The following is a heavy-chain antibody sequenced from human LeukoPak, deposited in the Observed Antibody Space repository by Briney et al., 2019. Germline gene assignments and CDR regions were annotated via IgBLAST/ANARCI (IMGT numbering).Heavy chain of an antibody. CDR1: GGSISSGDYY. V-gene: IGHV4-30-4*02. J-gene: IGHJ6*02. Sequence: SETLSLTCTVSGGSISSGDYYWSWIRQPPGKGQEWIGYIYYSGSTYYNPSLKSRVTISVDTSKNQFSLKLSSVTAADTAVYHCARDNWNYGSSMDVWGQGTTVTVSS. CDR2: IYYSGST. D-gene: IGHD1-7*01. CDR3: ARDNWNYGSSMDV.